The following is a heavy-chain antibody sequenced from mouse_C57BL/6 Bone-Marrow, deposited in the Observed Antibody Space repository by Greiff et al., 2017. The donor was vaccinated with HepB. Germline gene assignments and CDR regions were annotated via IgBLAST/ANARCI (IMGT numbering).Heavy chain of an antibody. CDR1: GFTFSDAW. J-gene: IGHJ3*01. D-gene: IGHD2-4*01. Sequence: DVKLVESGGGLVQPGGSMKLSCAASGFTFSDAWMDWVRQSPEKGLERVAEIRNKANNHATYYAESVKGRFTISRDDSKSSVYLQMNSLRAEDTGIYYCTRPDYYDYDGGFAYWGQGTLVTVSA. CDR3: TRPDYYDYDGGFAY. CDR2: IRNKANNHAT. V-gene: IGHV6-6*01.